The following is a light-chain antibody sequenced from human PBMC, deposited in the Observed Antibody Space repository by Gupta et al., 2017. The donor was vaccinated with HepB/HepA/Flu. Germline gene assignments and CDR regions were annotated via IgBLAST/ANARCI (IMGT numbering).Light chain of an antibody. CDR3: QRSRGSPVT. CDR2: AAS. J-gene: IGKJ1*01. V-gene: IGKV3-20*01. CDR1: QSIGSYL. Sequence: EIVLTQSPGTLSLSPGERATLSCRASQSIGSYLLSYYQQTTDQAPRLLIYAASNSATGAASSFSGSACAADFPLIISVQDHEDVVYYCCQRSRGSPVTFGQGTKVENK.